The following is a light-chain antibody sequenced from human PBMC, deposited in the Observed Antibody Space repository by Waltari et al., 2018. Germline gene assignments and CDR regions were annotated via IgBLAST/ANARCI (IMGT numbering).Light chain of an antibody. CDR2: AYS. J-gene: IGLJ3*02. Sequence: QSVLTQPPSVSGAPGQRVTISCTGSSSNTGAGYDVHWYHQLPGAAPNLLIYAYSNRPSGVPDRFYGSRSGTSASLAITGLQAEDEADYYCQSYDSSLSAVFGGGTKLTVL. V-gene: IGLV1-40*01. CDR3: QSYDSSLSAV. CDR1: SSNTGAGYD.